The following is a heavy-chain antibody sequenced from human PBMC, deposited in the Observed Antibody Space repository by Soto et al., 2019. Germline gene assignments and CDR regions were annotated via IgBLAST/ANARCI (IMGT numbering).Heavy chain of an antibody. CDR2: IYHSGST. V-gene: IGHV4-30-2*01. Sequence: QLQLQESGSGLVKPSQTLSLTCAVSGGSISSGGYSWSWIRQPPGKGLECIGYIYHSGSTYYNPSLKNRVTISVDRAKNQFSLKLSSVTAADTAVYYCASRPSGSGFDPWGQGTLVIVSS. CDR1: GGSISSGGYS. D-gene: IGHD1-26*01. J-gene: IGHJ5*02. CDR3: ASRPSGSGFDP.